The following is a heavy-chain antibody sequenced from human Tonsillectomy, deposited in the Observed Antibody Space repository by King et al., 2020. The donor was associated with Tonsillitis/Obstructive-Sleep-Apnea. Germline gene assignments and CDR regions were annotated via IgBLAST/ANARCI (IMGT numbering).Heavy chain of an antibody. CDR3: ARDQYGRTIDY. CDR2: IYYSGST. Sequence: LQLQESGPGLVKPSETLSLTCTVSGGSVSSDSYYWSWIRQPPGKGLEWIGYIYYSGSTNYNPSLKSRVTISVDTSKNQFFLKLSSVTAADTAVYYCARDQYGRTIDYWGQGTLVTVSS. J-gene: IGHJ4*02. D-gene: IGHD1-1*01. CDR1: GGSVSSDSYY. V-gene: IGHV4-61*01.